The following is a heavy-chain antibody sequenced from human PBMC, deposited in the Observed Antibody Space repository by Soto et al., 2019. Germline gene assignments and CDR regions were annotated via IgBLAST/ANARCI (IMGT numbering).Heavy chain of an antibody. V-gene: IGHV4-39*01. CDR1: GGSISSSSYY. Sequence: SETLSLTCTVSGGSISSSSYYWGWIRQPPGKGLEWIGSIYYSGSTYYNPSLKSRVTISVDTSKNQFSLKLSSVTAADTAVYYCARGGDFWSGPTYHNWFDPWGQGTLVTVSS. CDR3: ARGGDFWSGPTYHNWFDP. D-gene: IGHD3-3*01. CDR2: IYYSGST. J-gene: IGHJ5*02.